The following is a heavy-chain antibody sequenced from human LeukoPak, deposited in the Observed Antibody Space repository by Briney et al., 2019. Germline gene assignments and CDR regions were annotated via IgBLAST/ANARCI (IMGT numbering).Heavy chain of an antibody. CDR1: GFTFSNYI. D-gene: IGHD6-13*01. CDR2: INTDGSST. Sequence: PGGSLRLSCAASGFTFSNYIMHWVRQAPGKGLAWVSYINTDGSSTSYADSVKGRFTISRDNSKSTLYLQMNSLRAEDTAVYYCARVIAAAGSLRFDYWGQGTLVPVSS. CDR3: ARVIAAAGSLRFDY. V-gene: IGHV3-74*01. J-gene: IGHJ4*02.